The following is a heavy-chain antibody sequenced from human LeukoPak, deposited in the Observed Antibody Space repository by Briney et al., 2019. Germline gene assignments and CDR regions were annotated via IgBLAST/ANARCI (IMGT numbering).Heavy chain of an antibody. V-gene: IGHV3-15*01. D-gene: IGHD1-14*01. CDR2: IKSKTEDGTR. Sequence: KPGGSLRLSCAASGFTFSNARMSWVRQAPGKGLGWVGRIKSKTEDGTRDYAAPVKGRFTISRDDSKNTVYLQMNSLKTEDTAVYFCTTDAIPTPSNPFDYWGQGTLVTVSS. J-gene: IGHJ4*02. CDR3: TTDAIPTPSNPFDY. CDR1: GFTFSNAR.